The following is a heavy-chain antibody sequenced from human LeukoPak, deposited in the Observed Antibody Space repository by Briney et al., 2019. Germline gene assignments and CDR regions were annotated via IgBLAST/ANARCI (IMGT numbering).Heavy chain of an antibody. D-gene: IGHD2-15*01. J-gene: IGHJ3*02. CDR3: ARAGEYCSGGSCYDAFDI. Sequence: GGSLRLSCTGPGFAFSNYWMRWVRQAPGKGLEWVANIKRDGSDKYYVDSVKGRFTISRDNAENSLYLDVNSLSAEDTAVYYCARAGEYCSGGSCYDAFDIWGQGTMVTVSS. CDR1: GFAFSNYW. V-gene: IGHV3-7*01. CDR2: IKRDGSDK.